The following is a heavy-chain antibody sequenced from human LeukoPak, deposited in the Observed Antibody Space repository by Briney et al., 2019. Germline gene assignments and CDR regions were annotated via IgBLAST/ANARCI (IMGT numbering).Heavy chain of an antibody. V-gene: IGHV1-46*01. CDR2: INPSNSYT. Sequence: ASVNVSCKASGYTFTGYHVHWVRQAPGQGLEWMGTINPSNSYTNYAQKFQGRVTMTRDTSTSTVYMELSSLRSEDTAVYYCARAYTYGLGYWGQGIPVTVSS. CDR3: ARAYTYGLGY. J-gene: IGHJ4*02. D-gene: IGHD5-18*01. CDR1: GYTFTGYH.